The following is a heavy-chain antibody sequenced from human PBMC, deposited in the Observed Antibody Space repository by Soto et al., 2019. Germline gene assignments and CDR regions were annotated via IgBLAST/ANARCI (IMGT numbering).Heavy chain of an antibody. J-gene: IGHJ4*02. CDR3: ASFYGSGSYYSHY. V-gene: IGHV3-23*01. Sequence: EVQLLESGGGLVQPGGSLRLSCAASGFTFSSYAMSWVRQAPGKGLEWVSAISGSGGSTYYADSVKGRFTISRDNSKNTLYLQMNSLRAEDTAVYYCASFYGSGSYYSHYWGQGTLVTVSS. D-gene: IGHD3-10*01. CDR2: ISGSGGST. CDR1: GFTFSSYA.